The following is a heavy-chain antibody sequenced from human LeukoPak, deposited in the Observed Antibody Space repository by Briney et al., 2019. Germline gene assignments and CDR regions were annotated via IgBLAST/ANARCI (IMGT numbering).Heavy chain of an antibody. CDR3: AKVRWDSSSSYYFDY. J-gene: IGHJ4*02. D-gene: IGHD6-6*01. V-gene: IGHV3-23*01. CDR1: GFTFSSYA. CDR2: ISGSGGST. Sequence: GGSLRLSCTASGFTFSSYAMSWVRQAPGKGLEWVSSISGSGGSTYYADSVKGRFTISRDNSKNTLYLQMNSPRAEDTAVYYCAKVRWDSSSSYYFDYWGEGTLVTVSS.